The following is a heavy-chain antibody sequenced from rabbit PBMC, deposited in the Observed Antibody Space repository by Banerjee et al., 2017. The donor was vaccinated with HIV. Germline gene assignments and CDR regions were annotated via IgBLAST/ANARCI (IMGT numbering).Heavy chain of an antibody. D-gene: IGHD3-3*01. CDR2: IDAGSSGST. V-gene: IGHV1S40*01. CDR3: ARGLVAGVLDL. CDR1: GFDLSSYYY. Sequence: QSLEESGGDLVKPGASLTLTCKASGFDLSSYYYMCWVRQAPGKGLEWIASIDAGSSGSTYYASWAKGRFTISKTSSTTVTLQMTSLTAADTATYFCARGLVAGVLDLWGQGTLVTVS. J-gene: IGHJ4*01.